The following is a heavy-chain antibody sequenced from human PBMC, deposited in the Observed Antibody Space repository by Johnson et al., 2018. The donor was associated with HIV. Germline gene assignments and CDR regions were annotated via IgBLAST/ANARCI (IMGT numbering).Heavy chain of an antibody. D-gene: IGHD1-26*01. CDR2: ISYDGSNK. V-gene: IGHV3-30*19. Sequence: QVQLVESGGGVVQPGRSLRLSCAASGFTFSSYGMHWVRQAPGKGLEWVAVISYDGSNKYYADSVKGRFTISRDNAKNSRYLQMNSLRAEDTAVHYCVSREWELHAFDIWGQGTMVTVSS. CDR1: GFTFSSYG. CDR3: VSREWELHAFDI. J-gene: IGHJ3*02.